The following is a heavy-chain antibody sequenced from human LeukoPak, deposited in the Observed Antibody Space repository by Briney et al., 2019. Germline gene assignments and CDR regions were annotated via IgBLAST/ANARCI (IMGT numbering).Heavy chain of an antibody. V-gene: IGHV4-59*01. D-gene: IGHD2-15*01. Sequence: PSETLSLTCTVSGGSISSYYWSWIRQPPGKGLEWIGYIYYGGSTNYNPSLESRVTISVDTSKNQFSLKLSSVTAADTAVYYCARGALVVVAANCFDYWGQGTLVTVSS. CDR3: ARGALVVVAANCFDY. CDR2: IYYGGST. CDR1: GGSISSYY. J-gene: IGHJ4*02.